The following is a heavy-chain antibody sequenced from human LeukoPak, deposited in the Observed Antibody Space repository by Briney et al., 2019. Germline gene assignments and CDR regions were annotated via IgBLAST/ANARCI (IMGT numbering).Heavy chain of an antibody. J-gene: IGHJ4*02. D-gene: IGHD3-16*02. CDR2: ISNSSSYI. Sequence: AGGSLRLSCAASGFTFSSYSMNWVRQAPGKGLEWVSSISNSSSYIYYADSVKGRFTISRDNAKNSLYLQMNSLRAEDTAVYYCARDRLLSAYDYWGQGTLVTVSS. CDR3: ARDRLLSAYDY. CDR1: GFTFSSYS. V-gene: IGHV3-21*01.